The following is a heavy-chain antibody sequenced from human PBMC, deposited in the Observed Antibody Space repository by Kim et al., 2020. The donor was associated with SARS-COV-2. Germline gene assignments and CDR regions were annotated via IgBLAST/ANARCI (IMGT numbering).Heavy chain of an antibody. Sequence: YYADSVQGRFTISRDNTKNTLYLQMNSVRAEDTAVYYCAKVTVVIGAIDYWGQGTLVTVSS. CDR3: AKVTVVIGAIDY. J-gene: IGHJ4*02. V-gene: IGHV3-23*01. D-gene: IGHD3-22*01.